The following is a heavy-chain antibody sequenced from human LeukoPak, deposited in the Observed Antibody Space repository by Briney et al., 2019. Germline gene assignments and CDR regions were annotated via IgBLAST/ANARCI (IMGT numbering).Heavy chain of an antibody. J-gene: IGHJ4*02. V-gene: IGHV3-30*02. CDR2: IWYGGSNK. CDR3: AKGQGDDFYYFDY. Sequence: GGSLRLSCAASGFTFSSYGMHWVRQAPGKGLEWVAVIWYGGSNKYYADSVKGRFTISRDNSKNTLYLQMNSLRAEDTAVYYCAKGQGDDFYYFDYWGQGTLVTVSS. CDR1: GFTFSSYG. D-gene: IGHD3-3*01.